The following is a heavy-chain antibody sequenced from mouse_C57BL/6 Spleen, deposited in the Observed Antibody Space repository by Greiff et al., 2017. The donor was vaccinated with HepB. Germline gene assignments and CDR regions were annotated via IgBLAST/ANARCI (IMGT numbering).Heavy chain of an antibody. J-gene: IGHJ1*03. CDR1: GYAFSSSW. Sequence: VQLQESGPELVKPGASVKISCKASGYAFSSSWMNWVKQRPGKGLEWIGRIYPGDGDTNYNGKFKGKATLTADKSSSTAYMQLSSLTSEDSAVYFCAREDRLGYFDVWGTGTTVTVSS. V-gene: IGHV1-82*01. CDR3: AREDRLGYFDV. CDR2: IYPGDGDT.